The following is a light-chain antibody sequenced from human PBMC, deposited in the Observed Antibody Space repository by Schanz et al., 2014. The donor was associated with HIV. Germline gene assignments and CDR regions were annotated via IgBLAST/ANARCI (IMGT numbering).Light chain of an antibody. CDR2: DTN. J-gene: IGLJ2*01. Sequence: QAVVTQEPSVTVSPGGTVTLTCGSSNGAVTSGHFPYWFQQKPGQAPRTLIHDTNNRHSWTPARFSGSLLGGKAALTLSGAQPEDEADYYCLLSYSAARQVVFGGGTKVTVL. CDR3: LLSYSAARQVV. CDR1: NGAVTSGHF. V-gene: IGLV7-46*01.